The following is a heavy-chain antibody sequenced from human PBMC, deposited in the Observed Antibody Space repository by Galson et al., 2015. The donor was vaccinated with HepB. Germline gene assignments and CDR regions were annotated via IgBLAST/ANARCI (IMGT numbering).Heavy chain of an antibody. V-gene: IGHV1-18*01. CDR2: ISAYNGNT. CDR3: ARDRIYDSSGYYTDFDY. CDR1: GYTFTSYG. D-gene: IGHD3-22*01. J-gene: IGHJ4*02. Sequence: SCKASGYTFTSYGISWVRQAPGQGLEWMGWISAYNGNTNYAQKLQGRVTMTTDTSTSTAYMELRSLRSDDTAVYYCARDRIYDSSGYYTDFDYWGQGTLVTVSS.